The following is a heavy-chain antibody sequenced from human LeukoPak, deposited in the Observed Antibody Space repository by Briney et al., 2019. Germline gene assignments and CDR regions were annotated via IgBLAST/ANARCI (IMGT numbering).Heavy chain of an antibody. Sequence: GGSLRLSCAASGFTFSSYSMNWVRQAPGKGLEWVSSISSSSSYIYYAASVKGRFTISRDNAKNSLYLQMNSLRAEDTAVYYCARDDDSSGSDYWGQGTLVTVSS. CDR2: ISSSSSYI. D-gene: IGHD6-19*01. CDR1: GFTFSSYS. CDR3: ARDDDSSGSDY. V-gene: IGHV3-21*01. J-gene: IGHJ4*02.